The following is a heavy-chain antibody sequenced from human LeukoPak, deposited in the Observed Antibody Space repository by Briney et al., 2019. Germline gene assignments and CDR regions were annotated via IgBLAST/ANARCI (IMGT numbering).Heavy chain of an antibody. CDR2: ISDSGSTI. CDR3: ARDHRTCTRNICHSTIVPDAFDI. J-gene: IGHJ3*02. V-gene: IGHV3-48*03. CDR1: GFSFSEYE. D-gene: IGHD2-8*01. Sequence: GGSLRLCSAASGFSFSEYEMNWVRQAPGKGLEWVSYISDSGSTIYYADSVKGRFTISRDNAKNSVYLQMNGLRVEDTAVYYCARDHRTCTRNICHSTIVPDAFDIWGQGTMVTVSS.